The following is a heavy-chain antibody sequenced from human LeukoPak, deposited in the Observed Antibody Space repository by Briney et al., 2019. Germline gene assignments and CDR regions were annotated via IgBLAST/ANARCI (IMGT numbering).Heavy chain of an antibody. V-gene: IGHV3-13*01. Sequence: GGSLRLSCVASGFTFSSYDMHWVRQRKGEGQEWVSDIGKAGDTYYADSVKGRFTISRENAKNSLYLQMNSLRDGDTAVYYCVRDPSGWGMDVWGQGTTVIVSS. CDR3: VRDPSGWGMDV. CDR2: IGKAGDT. J-gene: IGHJ6*02. CDR1: GFTFSSYD.